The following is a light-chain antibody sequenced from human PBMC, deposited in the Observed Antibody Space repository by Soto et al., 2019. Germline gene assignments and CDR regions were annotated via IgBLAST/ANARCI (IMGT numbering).Light chain of an antibody. Sequence: EIVLTQSPVTLSLSPGERSSFSCRTSENVISNFLGWYQKRPGQDPRIIIYGTSNRAPGIPDRFKGSGSGTDFNLTITRLETEESAFYYCHHYGRSLWTCGQGTMLDIK. CDR2: GTS. CDR1: ENVISNF. CDR3: HHYGRSLWT. J-gene: IGKJ1*01. V-gene: IGKV3-20*01.